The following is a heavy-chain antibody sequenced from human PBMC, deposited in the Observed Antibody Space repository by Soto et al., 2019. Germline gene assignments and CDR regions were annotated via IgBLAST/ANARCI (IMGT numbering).Heavy chain of an antibody. CDR1: GGSISSGDYY. Sequence: TSETLSLTCTVSGGSISSGDYYWSWIRQPPGKGLEWIGYIYHSGTTYYNPSLKSRVIISVDTSKNQFSLSVSSVTAADTAVYYCARDIFSCSTTSCSDVLDYWGQGALVTVSS. D-gene: IGHD2-2*01. V-gene: IGHV4-30-4*01. J-gene: IGHJ4*02. CDR2: IYHSGTT. CDR3: ARDIFSCSTTSCSDVLDY.